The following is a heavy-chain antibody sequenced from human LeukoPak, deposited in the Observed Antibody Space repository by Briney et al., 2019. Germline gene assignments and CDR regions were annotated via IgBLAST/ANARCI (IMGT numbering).Heavy chain of an antibody. CDR2: INHSVGT. CDR3: ARGHTRITVLRGSRSAYYFDY. CDR1: GGSISTSGSY. D-gene: IGHD3-10*01. Sequence: SETLSLTRTVSGGSISTSGSYWAWIRQPPGKGLEWIGEINHSVGTNYNPSLKSRVTMSLDTSKNQFSLKLSSVTAADTAVYYCARGHTRITVLRGSRSAYYFDYWGQGTLVTVSS. J-gene: IGHJ4*02. V-gene: IGHV4-39*07.